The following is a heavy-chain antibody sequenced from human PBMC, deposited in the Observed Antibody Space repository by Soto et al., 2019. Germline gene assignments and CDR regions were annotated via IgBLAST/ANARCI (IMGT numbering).Heavy chain of an antibody. V-gene: IGHV3-21*01. CDR3: ARDIKVNTGYSSSWYSGMDV. CDR2: ISSSSSYI. D-gene: IGHD6-13*01. Sequence: GGSQRVSCGASGCKCGGYGGNWVRQAPGKGLEWVSSISSSSSYIYYADSVKGRFTISRDNAKNSLYLQMNSLRAEDTAVYYCARDIKVNTGYSSSWYSGMDVWGQGTTVTVSS. J-gene: IGHJ6*02. CDR1: GCKCGGYG.